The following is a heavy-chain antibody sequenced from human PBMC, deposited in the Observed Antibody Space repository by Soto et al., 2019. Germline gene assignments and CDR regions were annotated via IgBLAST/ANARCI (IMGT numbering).Heavy chain of an antibody. Sequence: EVQLVESGGGLVQPGGSLRLSCAAYGFTFSSYWMSWVRQAPGKGLEWVANIKQDGSEKYYVDSVKGRFTISRDNAKNSLYLQMNSLRAEDTAVYYCARLPSTYSSGWNYYYGMDVWGQGTTVTVSS. CDR1: GFTFSSYW. D-gene: IGHD6-19*01. CDR2: IKQDGSEK. CDR3: ARLPSTYSSGWNYYYGMDV. J-gene: IGHJ6*02. V-gene: IGHV3-7*03.